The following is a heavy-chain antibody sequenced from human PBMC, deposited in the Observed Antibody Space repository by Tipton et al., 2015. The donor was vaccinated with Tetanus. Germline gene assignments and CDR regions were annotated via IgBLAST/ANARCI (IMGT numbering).Heavy chain of an antibody. CDR1: GGSITNGDYY. CDR2: VSDSGST. D-gene: IGHD3-22*01. Sequence: TLSLTCTVSGGSITNGDYYWSWIRQPPGKGLEWIGYVSDSGSTYSNPSLRSRIIISVDTSKNQFSLILSSVTAADTAVYYCARATPSGSYFVRYYSMDVWGQGTTVVVSS. CDR3: ARATPSGSYFVRYYSMDV. J-gene: IGHJ6*02. V-gene: IGHV4-30-4*01.